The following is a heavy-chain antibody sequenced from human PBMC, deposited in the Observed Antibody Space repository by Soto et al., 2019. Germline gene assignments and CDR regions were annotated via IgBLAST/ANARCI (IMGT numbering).Heavy chain of an antibody. Sequence: ASVKVSCKASGYTFTSYYMHWVRQAPGQGLEWMGIIDPSGGSTSYAQKFQGRVTMTRDTSTSTVYMELSSLRSEDTAVYYCARDIFLDCSREDYFYYLDQGTLVTVSS. J-gene: IGHJ4*02. CDR3: ARDIFLDCSREDYFYY. V-gene: IGHV1-46*01. CDR1: GYTFTSYY. D-gene: IGHD3-3*01. CDR2: IDPSGGST.